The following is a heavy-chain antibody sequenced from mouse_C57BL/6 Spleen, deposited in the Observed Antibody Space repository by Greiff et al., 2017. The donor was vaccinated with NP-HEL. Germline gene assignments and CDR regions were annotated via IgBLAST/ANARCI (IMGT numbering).Heavy chain of an antibody. CDR2: IWGDGST. CDR3: AEGGEDDDGPHWYFDV. J-gene: IGHJ1*03. V-gene: IGHV2-3*01. CDR1: GFSLTSYG. Sequence: VKLVESGPGLVAPSQSLSITCTVSGFSLTSYGVSWVRQPPGKGLEWLGVIWGDGSTNYHSALISRLSISKDNSKSQVFLKLNSLQTDDTATYYCAEGGEDDDGPHWYFDVWGTGTTVTVSS. D-gene: IGHD1-1*01.